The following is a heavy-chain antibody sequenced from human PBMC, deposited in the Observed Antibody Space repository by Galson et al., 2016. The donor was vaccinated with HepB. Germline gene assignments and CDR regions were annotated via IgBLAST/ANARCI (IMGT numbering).Heavy chain of an antibody. V-gene: IGHV3-21*01. J-gene: IGHJ3*01. Sequence: SLRLSCATSGFTFTRYNMNWVRQAPGKGLEWVSSISSGSSYIYYADSVKGRFTISRDNVKKSLYLQMNSLRPEDTAVHYWASVREQQLLCAFDLWGQGTKGNVSS. D-gene: IGHD6-13*01. CDR1: GFTFTRYN. CDR2: ISSGSSYI. CDR3: ASVREQQLLCAFDL.